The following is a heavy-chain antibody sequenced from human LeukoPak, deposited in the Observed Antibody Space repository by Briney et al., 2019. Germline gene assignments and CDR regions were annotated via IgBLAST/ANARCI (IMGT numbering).Heavy chain of an antibody. Sequence: ASVKVSCKASGYTFTSYYMHWVRQAPGQGLEWMGIINPSGGSTSYAQKFQGRVTMTRDMSTSTVYMELSSLRSEDTAVYYCARDLAYYYDSSGDLSDAFDIWGQGTMVTVSS. D-gene: IGHD3-22*01. CDR3: ARDLAYYYDSSGDLSDAFDI. J-gene: IGHJ3*02. V-gene: IGHV1-46*01. CDR1: GYTFTSYY. CDR2: INPSGGST.